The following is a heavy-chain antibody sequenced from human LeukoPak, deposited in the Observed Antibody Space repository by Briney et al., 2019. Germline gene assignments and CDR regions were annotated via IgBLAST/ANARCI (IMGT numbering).Heavy chain of an antibody. CDR1: GFTFSSYG. CDR3: ANLYDSSGYSILDY. V-gene: IGHV3-30*18. Sequence: SGGSLRLSCAASGFTFSSYGMHWVRQAPGKGLEWVAVISYDGSNKYYADSVKGRFTISRDNSKNTLYLQMNSLRAEDTAVYYCANLYDSSGYSILDYWGQGTLVTVSS. D-gene: IGHD3-22*01. J-gene: IGHJ4*02. CDR2: ISYDGSNK.